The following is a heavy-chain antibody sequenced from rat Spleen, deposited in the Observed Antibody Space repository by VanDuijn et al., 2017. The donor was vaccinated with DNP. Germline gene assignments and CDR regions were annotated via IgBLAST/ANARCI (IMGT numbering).Heavy chain of an antibody. CDR2: ISTSGGST. CDR3: ARGIITALPYWSFDF. J-gene: IGHJ1*01. D-gene: IGHD1-6*01. V-gene: IGHV5S13*01. Sequence: EVQLVESGGDLVQPGRSLRLSCAASGITFSNYGMAWVRPAPKKGLEWVATISTSGGSTYYPDSVNGRFTISRENAENTLYLQMNSLRSEDTATYYCARGIITALPYWSFDFWGPGTMVTVSS. CDR1: GITFSNYG.